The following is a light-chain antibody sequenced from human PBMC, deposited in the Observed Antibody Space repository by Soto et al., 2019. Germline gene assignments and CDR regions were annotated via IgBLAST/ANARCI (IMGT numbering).Light chain of an antibody. CDR1: QGISRW. CDR3: QRDNSFPDT. CDR2: AAS. Sequence: DIPMTQSPPSVSASVGDRVTITCRASQGISRWLALYQQKPGKAPKILIYAASSLQSGVPSRFSGSGSGTDFTFTVSSLQAEDFATFDCQRDNSFPDTFGRGTKLEIK. J-gene: IGKJ2*01. V-gene: IGKV1-12*01.